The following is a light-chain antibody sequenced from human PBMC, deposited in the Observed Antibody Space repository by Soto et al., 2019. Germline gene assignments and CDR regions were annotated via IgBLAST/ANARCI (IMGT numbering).Light chain of an antibody. Sequence: EIVLSQSPGTLSLSPGERATLSCRASQSVSRNFFAWYQQKPGQAPRLLIYGASNRATGIPDRFSGSGSGTDFTLTTSRLEPEDFAVYYCQQYANSPRTFGQGTKVEI. J-gene: IGKJ1*01. CDR3: QQYANSPRT. CDR2: GAS. CDR1: QSVSRNF. V-gene: IGKV3-20*01.